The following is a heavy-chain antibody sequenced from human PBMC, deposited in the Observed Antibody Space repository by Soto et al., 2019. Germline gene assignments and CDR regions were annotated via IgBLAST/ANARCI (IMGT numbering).Heavy chain of an antibody. CDR2: ISGSGGST. J-gene: IGHJ4*02. V-gene: IGHV3-23*01. CDR3: AKDEEAVMYYFDY. Sequence: WGSLLLSCAASVFTFSSYAMSWVRQAPGKGLEWVSAISGSGGSTYYADSVKGRFTISRDNSKNTLYLQMNSLRAEDTAVYYCAKDEEAVMYYFDYWGQGTLVTVSS. CDR1: VFTFSSYA. D-gene: IGHD4-4*01.